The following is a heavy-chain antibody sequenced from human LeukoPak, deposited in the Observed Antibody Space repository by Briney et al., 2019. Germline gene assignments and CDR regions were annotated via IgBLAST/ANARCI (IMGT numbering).Heavy chain of an antibody. J-gene: IGHJ4*02. CDR1: GYTLTELS. CDR3: ATDPSSSWYLGY. V-gene: IGHV1-24*01. D-gene: IGHD6-13*01. CDR2: FDPEDGET. Sequence: GASVKVSCKVSGYTLTELSMHWVRQAPGKGLEWMGGFDPEDGETIYAQKFQGRVTMTEDTSTDTAYMELSSLRSEDTAVYYCATDPSSSWYLGYWGQGTLVTVSS.